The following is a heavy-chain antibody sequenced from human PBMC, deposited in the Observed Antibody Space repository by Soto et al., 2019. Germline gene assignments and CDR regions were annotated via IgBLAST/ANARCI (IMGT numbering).Heavy chain of an antibody. CDR2: IYTNGST. V-gene: IGHV4-4*07. CDR3: AREDDIVIVPTAPCDT. J-gene: IGHJ5*02. Sequence: PSETLSLTCTVSGDSISSYYWSWIRQPAGKGLEWIGRIYTNGSTNYNPSLKSRVTMSVDTSKNQFSLKLSSVTAADTAVYYCAREDDIVIVPTAPCDTRGQGTKVT. CDR1: GDSISSYY. D-gene: IGHD2-2*01.